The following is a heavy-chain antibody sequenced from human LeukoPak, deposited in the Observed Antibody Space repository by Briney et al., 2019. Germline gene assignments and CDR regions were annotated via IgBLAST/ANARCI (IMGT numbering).Heavy chain of an antibody. CDR3: ARGSSNSIMITFGGAIVPFDY. D-gene: IGHD3-16*02. J-gene: IGHJ4*02. CDR2: INPNSGGT. CDR1: GYTFTGYY. V-gene: IGHV1-2*02. Sequence: ASVKVSCKASGYTFTGYYMHWVRQSPGPGLEWLGWINPNSGGTNYAQKFQGRVTMTRDTSITTAYMELSRLRSDDTAVYYCARGSSNSIMITFGGAIVPFDYWGQGTLVTVSS.